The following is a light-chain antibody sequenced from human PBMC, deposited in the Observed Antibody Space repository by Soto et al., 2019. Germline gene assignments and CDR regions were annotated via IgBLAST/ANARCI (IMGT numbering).Light chain of an antibody. J-gene: IGKJ4*01. CDR2: DAS. CDR1: QSVSSNY. CDR3: QQFSSYPLT. V-gene: IGKV3-20*01. Sequence: EVVLTQSPCTLSFSPVERATLSCSASQSVSSNYLAWYQQKPGQAPRLLIYDASNRATGIPARFSGSGSGTDFTLTISRLEPEDFAVYYCQQFSSYPLTFGGGTKVDI.